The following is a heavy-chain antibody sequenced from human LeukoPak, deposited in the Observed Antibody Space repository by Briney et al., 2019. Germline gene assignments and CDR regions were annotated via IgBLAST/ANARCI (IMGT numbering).Heavy chain of an antibody. V-gene: IGHV4-59*08. J-gene: IGHJ4*02. CDR1: GVSISSYY. CDR3: AGHILGGNFDS. D-gene: IGHD4-23*01. CDR2: IYYSGST. Sequence: SETLSLTCTVSGVSISSYYWSWIRQPPGKGLQWIGYIYYSGSTNYNPSLKSRVTISLDMSKNQFSLNLSSVTAADTAVYYCAGHILGGNFDSWGQGTLVTVSS.